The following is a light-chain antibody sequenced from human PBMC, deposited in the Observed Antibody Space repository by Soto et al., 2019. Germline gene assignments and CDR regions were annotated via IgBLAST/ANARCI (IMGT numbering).Light chain of an antibody. V-gene: IGKV3-20*01. CDR3: QQYGSSGT. CDR1: RRVISTF. J-gene: IGKJ1*01. Sequence: EVGLSQSPGTLSLYPRERATLSCIASRRVISTFLAWYQQKPGQAPRLLIYGASRRATGIPDRFSGSGSGTDFTLTISRLEPEDFAVYYCQQYGSSGTFGQGTKVDIK. CDR2: GAS.